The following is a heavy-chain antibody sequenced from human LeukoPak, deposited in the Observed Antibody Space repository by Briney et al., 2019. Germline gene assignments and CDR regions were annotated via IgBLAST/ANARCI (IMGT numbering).Heavy chain of an antibody. CDR1: GYTFTSYY. D-gene: IGHD3-10*01. Sequence: ASVKVSCKASGYTFTSYYMHWVRQAPGQGLEWMGIINPSGGSTSYAQKFQGRVTMTRDTSTSTVYMELSSLRSEDTAVFYCAGYGTGSPAYYYYYGMDVWGQGTTVTVSS. CDR2: INPSGGST. V-gene: IGHV1-46*01. CDR3: AGYGTGSPAYYYYYGMDV. J-gene: IGHJ6*02.